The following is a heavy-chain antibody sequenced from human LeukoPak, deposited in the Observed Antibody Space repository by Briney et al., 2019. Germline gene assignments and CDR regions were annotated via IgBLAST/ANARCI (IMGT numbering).Heavy chain of an antibody. CDR1: GFSLRTGGVG. Sequence: SGPTLLKPTPPLTLTFTFSGFSLRTGGVGVGWIRQPPGKALEWLALIYWDDDKRYSPSLESRLTITKDTSKNQVVLTMTNMDPVDTATYYCAHSVMSGWPYYFDYLGQGILVTVSS. D-gene: IGHD6-19*01. CDR3: AHSVMSGWPYYFDY. CDR2: IYWDDDK. V-gene: IGHV2-5*02. J-gene: IGHJ4*02.